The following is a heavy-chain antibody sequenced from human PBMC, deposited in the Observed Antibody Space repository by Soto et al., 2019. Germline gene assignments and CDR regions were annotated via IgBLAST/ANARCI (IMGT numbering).Heavy chain of an antibody. V-gene: IGHV3-15*07. Sequence: EVQLVESGGGFIYPGGSLRLSCAASGLTISNAWMNWVRQAPGKGLEWVGRIKTNTEGGTTDYAAAVKGRFTVSRDDSNNTLYLQMNSLTTEYTAVYYCTTGSVEGVWGQGTTVTVSS. CDR1: GLTISNAW. CDR2: IKTNTEGGTT. D-gene: IGHD2-15*01. J-gene: IGHJ6*02. CDR3: TTGSVEGV.